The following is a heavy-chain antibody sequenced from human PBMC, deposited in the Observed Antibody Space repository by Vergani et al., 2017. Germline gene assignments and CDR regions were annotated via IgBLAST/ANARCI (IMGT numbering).Heavy chain of an antibody. CDR3: ARPHGDILPPAPRRLDY. CDR1: GCTFSSYA. J-gene: IGHJ4*02. V-gene: IGHV1-46*03. Sequence: QVQLVQSGAEVKKPGSSVKVSCKASGCTFSSYAISWVRQAPGQGLEWMGIINPSGGSTTYAQQFQGRFTMTRDTSTSTVYMDLSNLRSEDTAVYYCARPHGDILPPAPRRLDYWGQGTLVTVSS. CDR2: INPSGGST.